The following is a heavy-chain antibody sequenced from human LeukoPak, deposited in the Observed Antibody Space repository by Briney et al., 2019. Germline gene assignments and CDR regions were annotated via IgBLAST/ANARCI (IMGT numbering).Heavy chain of an antibody. V-gene: IGHV3-48*04. CDR1: GFTFSSYS. J-gene: IGHJ3*01. Sequence: GGSLRLSCAASGFTFSSYSMNWVRQAPGKGLEWISYISSNGSAVYYADSVKGRFTISRDNARNSLYLQMNSLRVEDTAVYYCTCDLDRSDGLWGQGTMVTVSS. CDR3: TCDLDRSDGL. CDR2: ISSNGSAV. D-gene: IGHD2-8*01.